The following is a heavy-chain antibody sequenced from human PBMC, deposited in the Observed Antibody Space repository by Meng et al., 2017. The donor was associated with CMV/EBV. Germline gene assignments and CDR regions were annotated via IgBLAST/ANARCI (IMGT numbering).Heavy chain of an antibody. CDR1: GGSISSYY. CDR2: IYYSGST. CDR3: AGMYRRSQLDYYYGMDV. D-gene: IGHD6-6*01. V-gene: IGHV4-59*01. Sequence: GSLRLSCTVSGGSISSYYWSWIRQPPGKGLGWIGYIYYSGSTNYNPSLKSRVTISVDTSKNQFSLKLSSVTAADTAVYYCAGMYRRSQLDYYYGMDVWRQSTTVTVSS. J-gene: IGHJ6*02.